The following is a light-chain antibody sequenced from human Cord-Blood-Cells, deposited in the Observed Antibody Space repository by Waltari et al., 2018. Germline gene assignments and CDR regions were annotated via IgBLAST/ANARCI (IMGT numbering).Light chain of an antibody. V-gene: IGKV1-39*01. J-gene: IGKJ5*01. Sequence: DIQMTQSPSSLSASVGDRVTITGRASQSISSYLNWYQQKPGKAPKLLIYAASSLQSGVPSRFSGSESGTDFTLTSSSLQPGDFSTYYCQQSYSTSITFGQGTRLEIK. CDR2: AAS. CDR3: QQSYSTSIT. CDR1: QSISSY.